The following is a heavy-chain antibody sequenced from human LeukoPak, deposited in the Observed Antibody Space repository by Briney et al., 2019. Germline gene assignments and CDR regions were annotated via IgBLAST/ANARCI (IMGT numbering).Heavy chain of an antibody. Sequence: PSETLSLTCTVSGGSISSNYWSWIRQPPGKGLEWIGYMYYSGSTNYNPSLKSRVTISVDTSKNQFSLKLSSVTAADTAVYYCARARYQLLYFDYWGQGTLVTVSS. CDR1: GGSISSNY. D-gene: IGHD2-2*02. CDR3: ARARYQLLYFDY. J-gene: IGHJ4*02. V-gene: IGHV4-59*08. CDR2: MYYSGST.